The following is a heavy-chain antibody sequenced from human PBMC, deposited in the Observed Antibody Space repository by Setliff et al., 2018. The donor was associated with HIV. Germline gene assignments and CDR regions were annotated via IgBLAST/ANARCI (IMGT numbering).Heavy chain of an antibody. CDR1: GGSFSGYY. D-gene: IGHD6-13*01. V-gene: IGHV4-34*01. J-gene: IGHJ4*02. CDR3: ARGYSSSYYFDY. CDR2: INHSGRI. Sequence: PSETLSLTCAVYGGSFSGYYWSWIRQPPGKGLEWIGEINHSGRINCNPSLKGRVTVSVDTSKNQFSLKLSSVTAADTAVYYCARGYSSSYYFDYWGQGTLVTVSS.